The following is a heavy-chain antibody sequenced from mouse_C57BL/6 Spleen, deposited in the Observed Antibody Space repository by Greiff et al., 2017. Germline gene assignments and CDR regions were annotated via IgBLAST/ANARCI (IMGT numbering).Heavy chain of an antibody. D-gene: IGHD3-3*01. J-gene: IGHJ4*01. CDR2: IDPENGDT. Sequence: EVQLQQSGAELVRPGASVKLSCTASGFNIKDDYMHWVKQRPEQGLEWIGWIDPENGDTEYASKFQGKATITADTSSNTAYLQLSSLTSEDTAVYYCTTARSHYYAMDYWGQGTSVTVSS. CDR1: GFNIKDDY. CDR3: TTARSHYYAMDY. V-gene: IGHV14-4*01.